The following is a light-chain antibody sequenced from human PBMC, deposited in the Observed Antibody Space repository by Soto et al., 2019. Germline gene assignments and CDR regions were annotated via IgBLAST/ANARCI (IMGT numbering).Light chain of an antibody. CDR1: SSDVGGYNY. CDR3: CSDAGSYV. J-gene: IGLJ1*01. Sequence: QSALTQPRSVSGSPGQSVTISCTGTSSDVGGYNYVSWYQHHPGKAPKLMIYDVSKRPSGVPDRFSGSKSGNTASLTISGLQAEDEADYYGCSDAGSYVFGTGTKLTVL. CDR2: DVS. V-gene: IGLV2-11*01.